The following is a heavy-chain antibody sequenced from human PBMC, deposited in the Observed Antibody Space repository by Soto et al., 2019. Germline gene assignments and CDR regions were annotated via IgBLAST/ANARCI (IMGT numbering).Heavy chain of an antibody. CDR2: IYYSGST. D-gene: IGHD3-9*01. J-gene: IGHJ6*02. CDR3: AGEILTDYYYYGMNV. V-gene: IGHV4-59*01. CDR1: GGSISSYY. Sequence: SETLSLTCTVSGGSISSYYWSWIRQPPGKGLEWIGYIYYSGSTNYNPTLKSQVIISVDTAKSKFSLKLSSVTAADTAVYECAGEILTDYYYYGMNVWGQGTAVTVSS.